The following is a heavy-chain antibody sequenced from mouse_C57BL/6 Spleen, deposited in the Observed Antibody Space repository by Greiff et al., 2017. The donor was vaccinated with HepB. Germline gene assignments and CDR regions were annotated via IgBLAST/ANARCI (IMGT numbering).Heavy chain of an antibody. Sequence: QVQLQQSGAELVKPGASVKMSCKASGYTFTSYWITWVKQRPGQGLEWIGDIYPGSGSTNYNEKFKSKATLTVDTSSSTAYMQLSSLTSEDSAVYYCARGDGYPDWYFDVWGTGTTVTVSS. V-gene: IGHV1-55*01. CDR1: GYTFTSYW. D-gene: IGHD2-2*01. CDR2: IYPGSGST. J-gene: IGHJ1*03. CDR3: ARGDGYPDWYFDV.